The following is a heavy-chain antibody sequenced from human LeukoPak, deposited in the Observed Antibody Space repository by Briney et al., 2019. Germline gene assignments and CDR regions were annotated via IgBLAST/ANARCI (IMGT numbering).Heavy chain of an antibody. V-gene: IGHV3-23*01. CDR2: ISGSGGGA. D-gene: IGHD2/OR15-2a*01. Sequence: PGGSLRLSCAASGFTFSDYGMSWVRQAPGKGLEWLSGISGSGGGAYYADSVKGRFTISRDNSQNSLYLQMNILRAEDTAVYYCAKGRISPDFWGQGTVVTVS. CDR1: GFTFSDYG. CDR3: AKGRISPDF. J-gene: IGHJ4*02.